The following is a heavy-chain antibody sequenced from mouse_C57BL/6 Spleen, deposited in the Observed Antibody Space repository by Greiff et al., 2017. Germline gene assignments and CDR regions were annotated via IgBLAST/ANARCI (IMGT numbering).Heavy chain of an antibody. D-gene: IGHD1-1*01. J-gene: IGHJ4*01. CDR2: INPSSGYT. Sequence: QVQLQQSGAELARPGASVKLSCKASGYTFTSYTMNWVKQRPEQGLAWIGYINPSSGYTKYNQKFKDKATLTADKSSSTAYMQLSSLTSEDAAVDYCARRYYYRSSWGYAMDYWGQGTSVTVSS. V-gene: IGHV1-4*01. CDR1: GYTFTSYT. CDR3: ARRYYYRSSWGYAMDY.